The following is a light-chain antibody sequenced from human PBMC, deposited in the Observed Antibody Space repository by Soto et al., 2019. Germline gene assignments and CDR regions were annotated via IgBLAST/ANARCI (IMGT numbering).Light chain of an antibody. CDR1: QSFNNL. Sequence: DIQMTQSPSTLSASVGDRVIITCRASQSFNNLLAWYQQKPGRAPKLLIHKASSLESGVPSRFSASGSGIEFTFTISSLQPDDFATYYCQQYSSYPFTFGQGTKLEIK. V-gene: IGKV1-5*03. J-gene: IGKJ2*01. CDR2: KAS. CDR3: QQYSSYPFT.